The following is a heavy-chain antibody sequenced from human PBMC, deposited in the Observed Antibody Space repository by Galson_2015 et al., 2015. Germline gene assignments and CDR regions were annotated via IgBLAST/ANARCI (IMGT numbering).Heavy chain of an antibody. CDR2: IYWNDDK. CDR1: GFSLSTSGVG. D-gene: IGHD3-10*01. CDR3: AHHVLLWFGELPGGWFDP. Sequence: PALVKPTQTLTLTCTFSGFSLSTSGVGVGWIRQPPGKALEWLALIYWNDDKRYSPSLKSRLTITKDTSKNQVVLTMTNMDPVDTATYYCAHHVLLWFGELPGGWFDPWGQGTLVTVSS. V-gene: IGHV2-5*01. J-gene: IGHJ5*02.